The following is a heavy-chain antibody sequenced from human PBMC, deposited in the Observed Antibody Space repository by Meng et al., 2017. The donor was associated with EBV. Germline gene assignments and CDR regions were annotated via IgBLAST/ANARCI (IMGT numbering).Heavy chain of an antibody. CDR3: ASESGRGFTPDY. D-gene: IGHD3-10*01. Sequence: VRFLQLGGEVKKPGSSVKVCCRASGGTFRSDAVSWVRQAPGQGLEWMGGLIPMVGAPHYAQKFQGRVTIIADESTSTHSMELNSLRSEDTAMYYCASESGRGFTPDYWGQGTLVTVSS. V-gene: IGHV1-69*01. J-gene: IGHJ4*02. CDR1: GGTFRSDA. CDR2: LIPMVGAP.